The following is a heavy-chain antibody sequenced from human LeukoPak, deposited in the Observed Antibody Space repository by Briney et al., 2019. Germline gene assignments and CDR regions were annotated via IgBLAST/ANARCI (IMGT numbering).Heavy chain of an antibody. CDR2: INHSGST. D-gene: IGHD2-21*02. CDR1: GGSFSGYY. Sequence: SETLSLTCAVYGGSFSGYYWSWIRQPPGKGLEWIGEINHSGSTNYNPSLKSRVTISVDTSKNQFSLKLSSVTAADTAVYYCARIGGDPDYWGQGTLVTVSS. V-gene: IGHV4-34*01. J-gene: IGHJ4*02. CDR3: ARIGGDPDY.